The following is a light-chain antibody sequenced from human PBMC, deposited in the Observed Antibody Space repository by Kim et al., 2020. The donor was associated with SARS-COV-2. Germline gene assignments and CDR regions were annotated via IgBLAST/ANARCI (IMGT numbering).Light chain of an antibody. J-gene: IGLJ3*02. CDR1: RDDVSANKS. CDR3: SSYTTIRTWV. V-gene: IGLV2-14*04. Sequence: GQAITISCTGTRDDVSANKSVSWYQQHPDKAPKLMIYDVNTRPSGVSNRFSGSKAGNTASLTISGLQAEDEADYYCSSYTTIRTWVFGGGTQLTVL. CDR2: DVN.